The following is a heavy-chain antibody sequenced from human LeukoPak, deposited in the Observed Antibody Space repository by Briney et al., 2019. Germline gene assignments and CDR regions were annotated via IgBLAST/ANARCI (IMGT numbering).Heavy chain of an antibody. V-gene: IGHV4-38-2*02. CDR1: GYSISSGYY. J-gene: IGHJ4*02. CDR2: IYHSGST. D-gene: IGHD6-19*01. CDR3: ARDRSSGWPVPTYFDY. Sequence: SETLSLACAVSGYSISSGYYWGWIRQPPGKGLEWIGSIYHSGSTYYNPALKSRVTISVDTSKNQFSLKLSSVTAADTAVYYCARDRSSGWPVPTYFDYWGQGTLVTVSS.